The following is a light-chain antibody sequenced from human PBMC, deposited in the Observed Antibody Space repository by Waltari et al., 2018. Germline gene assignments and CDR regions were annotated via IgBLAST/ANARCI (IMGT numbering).Light chain of an antibody. CDR1: KSGRKS. CDR3: QVWDSSSDLVV. CDR2: DDS. J-gene: IGLJ2*01. Sequence: SYVLTQPPSVSVAPGKTTRITCGGTKSGRKSVHWYQQKPGQAPVLVIYDDSDRPSGIPERFSGSNSGNTATLTISRVEAGDEADYYCQVWDSSSDLVVFGGGTKLTVL. V-gene: IGLV3-21*04.